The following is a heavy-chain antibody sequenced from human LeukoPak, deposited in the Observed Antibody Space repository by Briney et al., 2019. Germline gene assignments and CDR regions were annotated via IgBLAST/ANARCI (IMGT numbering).Heavy chain of an antibody. Sequence: GGSLRLSCAASGFTFDDYTMHWVRQAPGKGLEWVSLISWDGGSTYYADSVKGRFTISRDNSKNSLYLQTNSLRTEDTALYYCAKDIIPHPFGGVGFDYWGQGTLVTVSS. D-gene: IGHD3-16*01. CDR2: ISWDGGST. J-gene: IGHJ4*02. CDR1: GFTFDDYT. CDR3: AKDIIPHPFGGVGFDY. V-gene: IGHV3-43*01.